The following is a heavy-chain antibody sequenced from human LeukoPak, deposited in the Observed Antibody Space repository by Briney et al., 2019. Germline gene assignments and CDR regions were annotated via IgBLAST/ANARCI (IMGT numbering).Heavy chain of an antibody. CDR3: AKDTSHDYGDSPSDY. CDR2: ISGSGGST. V-gene: IGHV3-23*01. D-gene: IGHD4-17*01. CDR1: GFTFSSYA. J-gene: IGHJ4*02. Sequence: AGGSLRLSCAASGFTFSSYAMSWVRQAPGKGLEWVSAISGSGGSTYYAGSVKGRFTISRDNSKNTLYLQMNSLRAEDTAVYYCAKDTSHDYGDSPSDYWGQGTLVTVSS.